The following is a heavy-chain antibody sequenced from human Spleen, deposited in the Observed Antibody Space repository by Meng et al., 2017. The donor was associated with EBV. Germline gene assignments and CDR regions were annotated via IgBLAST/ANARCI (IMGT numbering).Heavy chain of an antibody. D-gene: IGHD6-19*01. V-gene: IGHV4-4*02. J-gene: IGHJ4*02. CDR2: IYHSGST. CDR1: GGSLSSSNW. CDR3: ARKSVAEGQDY. Sequence: VQSRESGHGLVDPWGNRSLPVAVSGGSLSSSNWWSWVRQPPGKGLEWIGEIYHSGSTTYNPSLKSRVTISVDKSKNQFSLKLSSVTAADTAVYYCARKSVAEGQDYWGQGTLVTVSS.